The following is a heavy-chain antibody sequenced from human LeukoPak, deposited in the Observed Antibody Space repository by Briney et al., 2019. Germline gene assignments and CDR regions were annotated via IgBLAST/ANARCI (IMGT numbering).Heavy chain of an antibody. V-gene: IGHV3-74*01. Sequence: GGSLRLSCAASGFTFSSYWMHWVRQAPGKGLVWVSRINSDGSSTSYADSVKGRFTISRDNAKNTLYLQMNSLRAEDTAVYYCARGEYYYDSSGLYYFDYWGQGTLVTVSS. CDR1: GFTFSSYW. J-gene: IGHJ4*02. D-gene: IGHD3-22*01. CDR2: INSDGSST. CDR3: ARGEYYYDSSGLYYFDY.